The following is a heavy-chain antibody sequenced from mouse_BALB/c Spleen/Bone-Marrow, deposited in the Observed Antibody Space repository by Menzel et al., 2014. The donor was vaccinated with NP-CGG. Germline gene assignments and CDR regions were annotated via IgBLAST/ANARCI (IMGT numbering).Heavy chain of an antibody. CDR1: GYAFSSSW. D-gene: IGHD3-3*01. V-gene: IGHV1-82*01. CDR3: ARGGLGLDY. Sequence: QVQLQQSGPELVKPGASVKISCKASGYAFSSSWMNWVKQRPGQGLEWIGRIYPGDGDTNYNEKFKGKATLTADKSSSTAYMQLSSLTSVDSAVYFCARGGLGLDYWGQGTTLTVSS. CDR2: IYPGDGDT. J-gene: IGHJ2*01.